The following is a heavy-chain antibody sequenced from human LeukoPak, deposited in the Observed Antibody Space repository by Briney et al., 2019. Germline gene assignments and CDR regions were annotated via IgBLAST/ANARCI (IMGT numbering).Heavy chain of an antibody. CDR3: ARGERGWSGYYNYYYYGMDV. D-gene: IGHD3-3*01. CDR2: IIPILGIA. J-gene: IGHJ6*02. Sequence: SVNVSCKASGGTFSSYAISWVRQAPGQGLEWMGRIIPILGIANYAQKFQGRVTITADKSTSTAYMELSSLRSEDTAVYYCARGERGWSGYYNYYYYGMDVWGQGTTVTVSS. CDR1: GGTFSSYA. V-gene: IGHV1-69*04.